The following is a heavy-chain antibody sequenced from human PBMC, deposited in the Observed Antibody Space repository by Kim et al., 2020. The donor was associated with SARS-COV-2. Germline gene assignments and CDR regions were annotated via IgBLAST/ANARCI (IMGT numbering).Heavy chain of an antibody. D-gene: IGHD3-10*01. Sequence: STSLKTRLTISKDTSKNQVVLTMTNMDPVDTATYYCARIRCDYYGSGVFDPWGQGTLVTVSS. J-gene: IGHJ5*02. CDR3: ARIRCDYYGSGVFDP. V-gene: IGHV2-70*01.